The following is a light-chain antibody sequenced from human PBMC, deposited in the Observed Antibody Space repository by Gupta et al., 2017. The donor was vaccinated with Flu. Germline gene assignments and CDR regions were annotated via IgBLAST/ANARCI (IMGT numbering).Light chain of an antibody. CDR1: KIEYKS. V-gene: IGLV3-9*02. CDR2: RDH. CDR3: HVWDGNNEV. Sequence: SYDLTQPLSVSVALGQTANITCGGSKIEYKSVHWYLQRPGLAPMMVIYRDHNRPSGVPERFSGSNSGNTATLTISRVEAGDEAAYYRHVWDGNNEVFGGGTKLTVL. J-gene: IGLJ2*01.